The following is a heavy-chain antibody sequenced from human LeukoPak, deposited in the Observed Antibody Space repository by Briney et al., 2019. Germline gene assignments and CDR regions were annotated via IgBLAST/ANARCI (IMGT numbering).Heavy chain of an antibody. V-gene: IGHV4-34*01. D-gene: IGHD3-10*01. J-gene: IGHJ5*02. Sequence: PSETLSLTCAVYGGSFSGYYWSWIRQPPGKGLEWIGEINHSGSTNYNPSLKSRVTISVDTSKNQFSLKLSSVTAADTAVYYCARGFLFSSSITMVRGATPNWFDPWGQGTLVTVSS. CDR1: GGSFSGYY. CDR2: INHSGST. CDR3: ARGFLFSSSITMVRGATPNWFDP.